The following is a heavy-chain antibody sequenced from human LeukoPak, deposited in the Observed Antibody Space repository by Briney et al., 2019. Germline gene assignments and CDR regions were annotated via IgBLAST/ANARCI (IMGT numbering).Heavy chain of an antibody. CDR2: ISSSGSTI. CDR3: AGDRPIVVVPAAIQGGGY. Sequence: GGSLRLSCAASGFTFSDYCMSWIRQAPGKGLEWVSYISSSGSTIYYADSVKGRFTISRDNAKNSLYLQMNSLRAEDTAVYYCAGDRPIVVVPAAIQGGGYWGQGTLVTVSS. CDR1: GFTFSDYC. J-gene: IGHJ4*02. D-gene: IGHD2-2*02. V-gene: IGHV3-11*01.